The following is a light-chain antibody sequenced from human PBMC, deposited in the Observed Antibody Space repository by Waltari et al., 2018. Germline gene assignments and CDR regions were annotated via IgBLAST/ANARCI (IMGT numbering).Light chain of an antibody. J-gene: IGLJ1*01. Sequence: QSALTQPPSASGSPGQSVTISSTGTTSDVGDYNNVSWYQQHPGKAPKLIIYEVTKRPSGVPDRCSGSKSGNTASLIVSGLQAEDEADYYCSSSSAGSNNPNFVFGSGTKVTVL. CDR1: TSDVGDYNN. CDR2: EVT. CDR3: SSSSAGSNNPNFV. V-gene: IGLV2-8*01.